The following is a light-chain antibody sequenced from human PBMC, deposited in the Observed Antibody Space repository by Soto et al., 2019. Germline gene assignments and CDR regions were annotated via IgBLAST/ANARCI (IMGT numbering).Light chain of an antibody. CDR3: CSYTDSDTVV. CDR2: EVT. J-gene: IGLJ1*01. V-gene: IGLV2-18*02. CDR1: RSDVGSYTR. Sequence: QSALTQPPSVSGSLGQSVTISCTGTRSDVGSYTRVSWYQQTPGTAPKVIIYEVTNRPSGVPDRFSGSKSANTASLTISGLQAEDEADYYCCSYTDSDTVVFGTGTKLTVL.